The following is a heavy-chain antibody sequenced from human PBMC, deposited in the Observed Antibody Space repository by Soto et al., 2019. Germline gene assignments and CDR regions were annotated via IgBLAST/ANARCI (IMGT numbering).Heavy chain of an antibody. CDR3: AREMGTPPARGLDY. CDR1: GFIFSNHN. D-gene: IGHD1-1*01. Sequence: EVQLVESGGDLVQPGGSLRLSCAASGFIFSNHNMNWVRQAPGKGLEWISYIGDSGTAMYYADSVKGRFTVSRDNAKNSLYLQLNSLRAEDTAVYYCAREMGTPPARGLDYWGQGTLVTVSS. J-gene: IGHJ4*02. V-gene: IGHV3-48*01. CDR2: IGDSGTAM.